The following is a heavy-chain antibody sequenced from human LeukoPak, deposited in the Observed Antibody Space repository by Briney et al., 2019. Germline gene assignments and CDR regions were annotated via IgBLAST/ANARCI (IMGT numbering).Heavy chain of an antibody. CDR1: GGSISSYY. CDR2: IYYSGST. CDR3: ARVQYSSSSIDY. J-gene: IGHJ4*02. D-gene: IGHD6-6*01. Sequence: SETLSLTCTVSGGSISSYYWSWIRQPPGKGLEWIGYIYYSGSTNYNPSLKSRVTISVDTSKNQFSLKLSSVTAADTAVYYCARVQYSSSSIDYWGQGTLVTVSS. V-gene: IGHV4-59*08.